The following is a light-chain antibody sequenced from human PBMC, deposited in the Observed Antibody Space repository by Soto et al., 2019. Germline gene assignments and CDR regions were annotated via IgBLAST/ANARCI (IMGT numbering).Light chain of an antibody. Sequence: EIVLTQSPGTLSLSPWERATLSCRASQSVSSSYLAWYQQKPGQAPRLLIYGASSRATGIPDRFSGSGSGTDFTLTISSLEPEDFAVYYCQQRLNWPPWTFGQGTKVDI. CDR2: GAS. CDR3: QQRLNWPPWT. J-gene: IGKJ1*01. CDR1: QSVSSSY. V-gene: IGKV3D-20*02.